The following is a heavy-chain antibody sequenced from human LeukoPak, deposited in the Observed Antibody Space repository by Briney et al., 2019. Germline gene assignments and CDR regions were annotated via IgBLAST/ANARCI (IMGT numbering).Heavy chain of an antibody. V-gene: IGHV4-59*01. CDR1: GGSISSYY. Sequence: PSETLSLTCTVSGGSISSYYWSWIRQPPGKGLEWIGYIYYSGSTNYNPSLKSRVTISVDTSKNQFSLKLSSVTAAATAVYYCARQFRGEGFFDYWGQGTLVTVSS. CDR3: ARQFRGEGFFDY. J-gene: IGHJ4*02. CDR2: IYYSGST. D-gene: IGHD3-10*01.